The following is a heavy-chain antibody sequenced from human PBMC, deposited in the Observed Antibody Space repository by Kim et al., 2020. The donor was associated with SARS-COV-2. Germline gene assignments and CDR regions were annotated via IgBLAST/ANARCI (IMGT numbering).Heavy chain of an antibody. CDR1: GYSISSGYY. Sequence: SETLSLTCTVSGYSISSGYYWGWIRQPPGKGLEWIGSIYHSGSTYYNPSLKSRVTISVDTSKNQFSLKLSSVTAADTAVYYCARERNIVVVPAALMNWFDPWGQGTLVTVSS. CDR2: IYHSGST. J-gene: IGHJ5*02. V-gene: IGHV4-38-2*02. CDR3: ARERNIVVVPAALMNWFDP. D-gene: IGHD2-2*01.